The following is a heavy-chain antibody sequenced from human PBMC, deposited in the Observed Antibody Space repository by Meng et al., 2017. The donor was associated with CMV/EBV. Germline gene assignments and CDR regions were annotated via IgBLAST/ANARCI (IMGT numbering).Heavy chain of an antibody. Sequence: GGSLRLSCAASGFTFSSYAMSWVRQAPGKGPEWVSVIYSGGSSTYYSDSVKGRFTISRDNSKNTLYLQMNSLRAEDTAVYYCAKSYYDFWSGTLGYWGQGTLVTVSS. J-gene: IGHJ4*02. CDR3: AKSYYDFWSGTLGY. D-gene: IGHD3-3*01. CDR2: IYSGGSST. CDR1: GFTFSSYA. V-gene: IGHV3-23*03.